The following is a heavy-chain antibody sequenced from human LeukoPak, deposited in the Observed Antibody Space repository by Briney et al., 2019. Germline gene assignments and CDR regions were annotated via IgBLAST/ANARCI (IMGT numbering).Heavy chain of an antibody. D-gene: IGHD4-17*01. J-gene: IGHJ4*02. CDR1: GGSISHYY. CDR3: ARATTYGDADY. Sequence: PSETLSLTCTVSGGSISHYYCSWIRQPPGKGLEWIGYMFSSGTTNYNPSLKSRVTISVDTSKDQFSLTLSSVTAADTAVYYCARATTYGDADYWGQGTLVTVSS. V-gene: IGHV4-59*01. CDR2: MFSSGTT.